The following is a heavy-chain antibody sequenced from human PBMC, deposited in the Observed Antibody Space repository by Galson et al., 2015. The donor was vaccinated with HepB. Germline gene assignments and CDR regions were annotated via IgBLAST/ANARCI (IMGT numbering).Heavy chain of an antibody. V-gene: IGHV1-46*01. D-gene: IGHD6-6*01. CDR1: GYTFTSYY. CDR3: ARGGKKYSSSSSFDY. J-gene: IGHJ4*02. Sequence: SVKVSCKASGYTFTSYYMHWVRQAPGQGLEWMGIINPSGGSTSYAQKFQGRVTMTRDTSTSAVYMELSSLRSEDTAVYYCARGGKKYSSSSSFDYWGQGTLVTVSS. CDR2: INPSGGST.